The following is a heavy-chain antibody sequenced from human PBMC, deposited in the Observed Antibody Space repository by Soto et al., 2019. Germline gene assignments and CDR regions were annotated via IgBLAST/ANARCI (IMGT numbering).Heavy chain of an antibody. CDR3: ARGWGYDSTDYYYAY. D-gene: IGHD3-22*01. CDR1: GGSFNRHT. Sequence: QVQLVQSGAEVRKPGSSVRVSCKASGGSFNRHTISWVRQAPGQGLEWMGGIIPIFGTANHAQKFQGRVTIIADASTITVYMELSSLRSDDTAIYYCARGWGYDSTDYYYAYWGQGTLVIVSS. CDR2: IIPIFGTA. V-gene: IGHV1-69*01. J-gene: IGHJ4*02.